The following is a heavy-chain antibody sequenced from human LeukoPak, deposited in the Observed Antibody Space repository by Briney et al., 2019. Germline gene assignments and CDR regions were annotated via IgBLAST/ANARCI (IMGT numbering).Heavy chain of an antibody. V-gene: IGHV5-51*01. J-gene: IGHJ6*03. CDR2: IYPGDSDT. CDR1: GYSFTSYW. CDR3: ARRSSSWSAHDDYYYYYMDV. Sequence: GESLKISCKGSGYSFTSYWIGWVRQMPGKGLEWMGIIYPGDSDTRYSPSFQGQVTISADKSISTAYLQWSSLKASDTAMYYCARRSSSWSAHDDYYYYYMDVWGKGTTVTVSS. D-gene: IGHD6-13*01.